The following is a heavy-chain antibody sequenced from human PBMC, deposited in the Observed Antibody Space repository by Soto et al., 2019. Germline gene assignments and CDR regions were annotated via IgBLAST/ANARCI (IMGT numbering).Heavy chain of an antibody. J-gene: IGHJ5*02. CDR3: ARGGYYYDSSGYYYQSSWFDP. V-gene: IGHV1-69*01. D-gene: IGHD3-22*01. CDR2: IIAIYGTA. CDR1: GGTYSSYA. Sequence: SSVKVSCKASGGTYSSYAISWVRQAPGQELEWIGGIIAIYGTANYAQKVQGRVTMTADESTSTAYMELSSLRSEDTAVYYCARGGYYYDSSGYYYQSSWFDPWGQGTLVTVSA.